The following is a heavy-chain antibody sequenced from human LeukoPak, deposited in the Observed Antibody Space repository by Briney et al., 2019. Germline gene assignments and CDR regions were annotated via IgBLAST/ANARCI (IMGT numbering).Heavy chain of an antibody. CDR1: GDSISRGGYY. D-gene: IGHD3/OR15-3a*01. CDR3: ASAIGAGGDFGLDY. J-gene: IGHJ4*02. CDR2: MYYSGST. V-gene: IGHV4-31*03. Sequence: SETLSLTCTVSGDSISRGGYYGSWVRQQRGRGLEWNEYMYYSGSTYYNPSLKSRVTISVDTSRNQFSLKLSSVTAADTAVYYCASAIGAGGDFGLDYWGQGTLVTVSS.